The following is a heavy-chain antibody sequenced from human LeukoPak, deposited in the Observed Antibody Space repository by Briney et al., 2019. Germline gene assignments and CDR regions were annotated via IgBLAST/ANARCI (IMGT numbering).Heavy chain of an antibody. D-gene: IGHD3-3*01. CDR3: ARASGSYDFWSGYYTPSAFDI. V-gene: IGHV4-59*01. J-gene: IGHJ3*02. CDR2: IYYSGST. Sequence: SETLSLTCTVSGGSISSYYWSWIRQPPGKGLEWIGYIYYSGSTNYNPSLKSRVTISVDTSKNQFSLKLSSVTAADTAVYYCARASGSYDFWSGYYTPSAFDIWGQGTMVTVSS. CDR1: GGSISSYY.